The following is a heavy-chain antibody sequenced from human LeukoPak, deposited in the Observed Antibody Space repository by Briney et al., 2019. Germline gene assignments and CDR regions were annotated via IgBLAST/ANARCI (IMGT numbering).Heavy chain of an antibody. Sequence: SETLSLTCTVSGGSISNYYWSWIRQPPGKGLEWIAYIYYRGSINYNPSLKSRVTISLDTSKNQFSLKLNSVTAADTAVYYCARSTLVRGMDVWGQGTTVTVSS. V-gene: IGHV4-59*08. CDR2: IYYRGSI. J-gene: IGHJ6*02. D-gene: IGHD4-23*01. CDR3: ARSTLVRGMDV. CDR1: GGSISNYY.